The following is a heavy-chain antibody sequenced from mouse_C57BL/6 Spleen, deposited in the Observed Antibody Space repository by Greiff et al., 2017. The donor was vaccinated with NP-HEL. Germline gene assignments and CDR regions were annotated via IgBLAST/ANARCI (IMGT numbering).Heavy chain of an antibody. CDR1: GYAFTNYL. V-gene: IGHV1-54*01. D-gene: IGHD2-3*01. CDR3: ASHDGYYAMDY. J-gene: IGHJ4*01. CDR2: INPGSGGT. Sequence: VQLQQSGAELVRPGTSVKVSCKASGYAFTNYLIEWVKQRPGQGLEWIGVINPGSGGTNYNEKFKGKATLTADQSSSTAYMQRSSLTSEDSAVYFCASHDGYYAMDYWGQGTSVTVSS.